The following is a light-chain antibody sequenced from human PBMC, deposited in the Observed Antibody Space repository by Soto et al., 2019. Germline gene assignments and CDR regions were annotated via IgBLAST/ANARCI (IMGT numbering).Light chain of an antibody. V-gene: IGLV6-57*03. J-gene: IGLJ3*02. CDR1: SGSIASNY. CDR3: QSYDSSNQV. Sequence: NFMLTQPHSVSESPGKTVTISCTRSSGSIASNYVQWYQQRPGSAPTTVIYEDNLRPSGVPDRFSGSIDSSSNSASLTISGLTTEDEADYYCQSYDSSNQVFGGGTKLTVL. CDR2: EDN.